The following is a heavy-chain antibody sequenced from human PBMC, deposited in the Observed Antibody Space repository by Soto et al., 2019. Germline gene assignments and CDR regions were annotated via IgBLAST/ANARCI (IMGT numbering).Heavy chain of an antibody. Sequence: QVQLVQSGAEVKKPGSSVKVSCKASGDTFSNHAINWVRQAPGQGLEWVGGISPIFGTANYAQKFQGRVTITADESTSTAYMELSSLRSEDTAVYFCARNAGGATILYYFDYWGRGTLVTVSS. J-gene: IGHJ4*02. V-gene: IGHV1-69*01. D-gene: IGHD5-12*01. CDR2: ISPIFGTA. CDR1: GDTFSNHA. CDR3: ARNAGGATILYYFDY.